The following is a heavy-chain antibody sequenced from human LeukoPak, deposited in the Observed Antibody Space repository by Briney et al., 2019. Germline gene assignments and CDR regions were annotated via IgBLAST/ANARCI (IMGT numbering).Heavy chain of an antibody. D-gene: IGHD2-2*01. Sequence: GGSLRLSCAASGFTFSSYSMNWVRQAPGKGLEWVSSISSSSSYIYYADSVKGRFTISRDNAKNSLYLQMNSLRAEDTAVYYCASWGEYQLPLYYFDYWGQGTLVTVSS. V-gene: IGHV3-21*01. CDR2: ISSSSSYI. CDR1: GFTFSSYS. CDR3: ASWGEYQLPLYYFDY. J-gene: IGHJ4*02.